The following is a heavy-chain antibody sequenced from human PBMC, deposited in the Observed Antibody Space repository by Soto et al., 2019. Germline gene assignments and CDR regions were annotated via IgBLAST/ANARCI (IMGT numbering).Heavy chain of an antibody. V-gene: IGHV1-69*08. Sequence: QVQLVQSGAEVKKPGSSVNVSCKASGGTFSSYTISWVRQAPGQGLEWMGRIIPILGIANYAQKFQGRVTITADKSTSTAYMELSSLRSEDTAVYYCAKDHYDSSGTEYFQHWGQGTLVTVSS. D-gene: IGHD3-22*01. J-gene: IGHJ1*01. CDR1: GGTFSSYT. CDR2: IIPILGIA. CDR3: AKDHYDSSGTEYFQH.